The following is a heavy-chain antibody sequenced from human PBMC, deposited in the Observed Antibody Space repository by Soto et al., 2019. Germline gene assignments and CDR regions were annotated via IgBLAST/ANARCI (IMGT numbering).Heavy chain of an antibody. Sequence: QVQLQESGPGLVKPSETLSLTCNVSGDSISNYYWNWIRQPAGKGLQWIGRIHTAGTNYNPSLRSRVTMSLDKSNNQFFLTLSSLTAADTAVYFCARGIVVRDNVVILHFDYWGRGTLVTVSS. V-gene: IGHV4-4*07. D-gene: IGHD2-21*01. CDR2: IHTAGT. CDR3: ARGIVVRDNVVILHFDY. CDR1: GDSISNYY. J-gene: IGHJ4*02.